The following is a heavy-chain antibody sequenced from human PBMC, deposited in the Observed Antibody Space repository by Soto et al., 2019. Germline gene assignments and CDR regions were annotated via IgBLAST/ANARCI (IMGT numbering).Heavy chain of an antibody. CDR3: ARVRHKAATFRDYYYGMDV. D-gene: IGHD2-15*01. Sequence: PSETLSLTCAVYGGSFRDYYWSWIRQPPGKGLEWIGEINHSGSTNYNPSLKSRVTVSVDTSKNQFSLKLSSVTAADTSVYYCARVRHKAATFRDYYYGMDVWGQGTTVTVSS. CDR1: GGSFRDYY. CDR2: INHSGST. V-gene: IGHV4-34*01. J-gene: IGHJ6*02.